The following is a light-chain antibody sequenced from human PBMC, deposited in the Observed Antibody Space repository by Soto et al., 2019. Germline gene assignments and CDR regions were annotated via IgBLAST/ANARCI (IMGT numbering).Light chain of an antibody. CDR2: WAS. CDR1: QIVLYSSNNKNY. J-gene: IGKJ5*01. CDR3: QQYYSTPIT. Sequence: DIVMTQSPDSLAVSLGDRATMTCKSSQIVLYSSNNKNYLAWYQQKPGQPPKLLIYWASTRESGVPDRFSGSGSGTDFTLTISSLQAEDVAVYYCQQYYSTPITFGQGTRLEIK. V-gene: IGKV4-1*01.